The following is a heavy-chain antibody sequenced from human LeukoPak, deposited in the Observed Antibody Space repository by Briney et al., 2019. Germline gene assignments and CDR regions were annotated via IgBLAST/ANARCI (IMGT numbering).Heavy chain of an antibody. Sequence: GASVKVSCKASGYTFTGYYMHWVRQAPGQGLEWMGWINPNSGGTNYAQKFQGRVTMTRDTSISTAYMELSRLRSDDTAVYYCARVEYYYDSSGYYYFDYWGQGTLVIVSS. CDR3: ARVEYYYDSSGYYYFDY. J-gene: IGHJ4*02. D-gene: IGHD3-22*01. V-gene: IGHV1-2*02. CDR1: GYTFTGYY. CDR2: INPNSGGT.